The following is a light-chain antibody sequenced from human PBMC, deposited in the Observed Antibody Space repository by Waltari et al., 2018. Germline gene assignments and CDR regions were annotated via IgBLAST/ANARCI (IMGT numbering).Light chain of an antibody. CDR3: QQEFT. Sequence: EIVMTQSPATLSVSPGERATLSCRARQSVSSNLAWYQQKPGQAPRLLIYGASTRATGIPARFSGSGSGTEFTLTISSLQSEDFAVYYCQQEFTFGPGTKVDIK. CDR2: GAS. CDR1: QSVSSN. V-gene: IGKV3-15*01. J-gene: IGKJ3*01.